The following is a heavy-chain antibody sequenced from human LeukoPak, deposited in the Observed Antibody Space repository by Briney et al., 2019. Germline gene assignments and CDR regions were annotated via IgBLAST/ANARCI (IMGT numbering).Heavy chain of an antibody. CDR2: IYSGGST. CDR3: AKGYNYAYEY. Sequence: GGSLRLSCAASGFTVSSSYMSWVRQAPGKGLEWVSLIYSGGSTYYAASVKGRFTISRDNSKNTLYLQMNSLRPEDTAVYYCAKGYNYAYEYWGQEPWSPSPQ. D-gene: IGHD5-18*01. V-gene: IGHV3-53*01. CDR1: GFTVSSSY. J-gene: IGHJ4*01.